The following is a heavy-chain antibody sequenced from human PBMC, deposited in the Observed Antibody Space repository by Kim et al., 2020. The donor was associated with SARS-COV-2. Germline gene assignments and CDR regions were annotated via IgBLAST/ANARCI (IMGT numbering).Heavy chain of an antibody. D-gene: IGHD3-22*01. CDR3: ARTKYYYDSSGYYPGWGMDV. Sequence: SETLSLTCAVYGGSFSGYYWSWIRQPPGKGLEWIGEINHSGSTNYNPSPKSRVTISVDTSKNQFSLKLSSVTAADTAVYYCARTKYYYDSSGYYPGWGMDVWGQGTTVTVSS. V-gene: IGHV4-34*01. CDR2: INHSGST. CDR1: GGSFSGYY. J-gene: IGHJ6*02.